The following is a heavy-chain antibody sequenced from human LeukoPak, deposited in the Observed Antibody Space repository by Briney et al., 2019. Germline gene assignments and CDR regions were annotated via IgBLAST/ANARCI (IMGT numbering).Heavy chain of an antibody. CDR3: AKSPRRGDYYGSGTPGPFDY. CDR1: GFTFSSYA. D-gene: IGHD3-10*01. V-gene: IGHV3-23*01. Sequence: GGSLRLSCAASGFTFSSYAMSWVRQAPGKGLEWVSAISGSGGSTYYADSVKGRFTISRDNSKNTLYLQMNSLRAEDTAVYYCAKSPRRGDYYGSGTPGPFDYWGRGTLVTVSS. CDR2: ISGSGGST. J-gene: IGHJ4*02.